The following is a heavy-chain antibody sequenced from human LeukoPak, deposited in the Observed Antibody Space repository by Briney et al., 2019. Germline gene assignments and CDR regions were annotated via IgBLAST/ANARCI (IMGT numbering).Heavy chain of an antibody. CDR1: GGSISSSSFY. CDR2: LYYSGNT. D-gene: IGHD3-10*01. CDR3: ARYYYGSGSYIWFDP. V-gene: IGHV4-39*01. J-gene: IGHJ5*02. Sequence: SEILSLTCTVSGGSISSSSFYWGWIRQPPGKGLEWIGSLYYSGNTYYNPSLKSRVTISVDTSKSQFSLKLSSVTATDTAVYYCARYYYGSGSYIWFDPWGQGTLVTVSS.